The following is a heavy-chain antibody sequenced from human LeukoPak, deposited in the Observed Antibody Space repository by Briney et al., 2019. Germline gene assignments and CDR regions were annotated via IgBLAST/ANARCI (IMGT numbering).Heavy chain of an antibody. Sequence: GGSLRLSCSASGFTFSSYAMHWVRQAPGKGLEYVSAISSNGGSTYYADSVKDRFTISRDNSKNTLYLQMNSLRAEDTAVYYCVKDRIAVAVMGAFYHWGQGTLVTVSS. J-gene: IGHJ1*01. CDR3: VKDRIAVAVMGAFYH. CDR2: ISSNGGST. D-gene: IGHD6-19*01. V-gene: IGHV3-64D*06. CDR1: GFTFSSYA.